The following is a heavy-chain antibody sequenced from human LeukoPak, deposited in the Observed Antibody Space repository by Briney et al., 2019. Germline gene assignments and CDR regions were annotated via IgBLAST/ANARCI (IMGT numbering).Heavy chain of an antibody. CDR3: VRGNEYDLLSREH. CDR1: GFSFSGYS. Sequence: PGGSLRLSCAASGFSFSGYSMNWVRQAPGEGLEWVSSVSRSSSYTYYADSVKGRFTISRDNGKNALYLQMNSLRVEDTAVYYCVRGNEYDLLSREHWGQGTLVTVSS. CDR2: VSRSSSYT. V-gene: IGHV3-21*06. J-gene: IGHJ1*01. D-gene: IGHD2-2*01.